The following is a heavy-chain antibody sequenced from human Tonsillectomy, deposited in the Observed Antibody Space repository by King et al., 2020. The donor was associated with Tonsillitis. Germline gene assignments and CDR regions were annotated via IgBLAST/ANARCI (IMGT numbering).Heavy chain of an antibody. CDR3: APRGECSAGTCHSGSAEHFQH. D-gene: IGHD2-15*01. CDR1: GFTVSNFA. Sequence: VQLVESGGGVVQPGRSLRLSCAASGFTVSNFAVHWVRQAPGKGLEWGAVISSDGNNTNYADSVQGRFTISRDTSKDTLSLQMNSLRSEDTAVYYCAPRGECSAGTCHSGSAEHFQHWGQGTLVTVSS. CDR2: ISSDGNNT. J-gene: IGHJ1*01. V-gene: IGHV3-30-3*01.